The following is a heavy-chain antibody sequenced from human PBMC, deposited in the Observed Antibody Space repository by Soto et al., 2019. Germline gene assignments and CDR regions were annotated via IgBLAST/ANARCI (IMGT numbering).Heavy chain of an antibody. D-gene: IGHD2-15*01. CDR1: GGSFSGYY. CDR3: ARGVGYCSGGSCYWFDY. Sequence: QVQLQQWGAGLLKPSETLSLTCAVYGGSFSGYYWSWIRQPPGKGLEWIGEIKHSGSTNYNPSLKSRVTISVETSKNQFSLKLSSVTAADTAVYYCARGVGYCSGGSCYWFDYWGQGTLVTVSS. V-gene: IGHV4-34*01. J-gene: IGHJ4*02. CDR2: IKHSGST.